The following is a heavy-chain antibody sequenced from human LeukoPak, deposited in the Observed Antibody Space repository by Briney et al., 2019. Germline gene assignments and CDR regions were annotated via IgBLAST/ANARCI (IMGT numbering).Heavy chain of an antibody. D-gene: IGHD2-2*01. CDR2: INPSGGST. CDR3: AREMGYCSSTSCYPLDY. CDR1: GYTFTSYY. Sequence: ASVKVSCKASGYTFTSYYMHWVRQAPGQGLEWMGIINPSGGSTSYAQKFQGRVTMTRDMSTSTVYMELSSLRSEDTAVYYCAREMGYCSSTSCYPLDYWGQGTLVTVSS. J-gene: IGHJ4*02. V-gene: IGHV1-46*01.